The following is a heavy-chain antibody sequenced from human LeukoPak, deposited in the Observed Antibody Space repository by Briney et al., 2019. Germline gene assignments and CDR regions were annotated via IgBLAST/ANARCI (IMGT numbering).Heavy chain of an antibody. CDR1: GYTFPNFG. D-gene: IGHD1-14*01. Sequence: ASVKVSCKASGYTFPNFGITWVRHAPGQGLEWMGWISPNSGNTKSAQKFQGRVTMTTDTSTSTAYMELRSLRSDDTAVYYCARDERYSMDYWGQGTLVTVSS. CDR2: ISPNSGNT. J-gene: IGHJ4*02. CDR3: ARDERYSMDY. V-gene: IGHV1-18*01.